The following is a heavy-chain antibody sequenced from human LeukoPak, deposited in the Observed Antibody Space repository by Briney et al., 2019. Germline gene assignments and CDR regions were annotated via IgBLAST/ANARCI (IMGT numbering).Heavy chain of an antibody. Sequence: TGRSLRLSCAASGFTFSSYGMHWVRQAPGKGLEWVAVISYDGSNKYYADSVKGRFTISRDNSKNTLYLQMNSLRAEDTAVYYCAKDLDIVVVTAMGDYWGQGTLVTVSS. CDR2: ISYDGSNK. CDR3: AKDLDIVVVTAMGDY. V-gene: IGHV3-30*18. D-gene: IGHD2-21*02. CDR1: GFTFSSYG. J-gene: IGHJ4*02.